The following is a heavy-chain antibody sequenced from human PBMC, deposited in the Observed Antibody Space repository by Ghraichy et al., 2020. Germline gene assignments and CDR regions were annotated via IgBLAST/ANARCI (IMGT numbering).Heavy chain of an antibody. CDR2: ISSTSNTI. CDR1: GFTFSDSY. Sequence: SRNISCAASGFTFSDSYMTWISQAPGKGLEWISYISSTSNTIHYADSVEGRFTISRDNAKNSLYLQMNSLRVEDTAVYYCARGRNYFDYWGQGTLVTVSS. V-gene: IGHV3-11*04. CDR3: ARGRNYFDY. J-gene: IGHJ4*02.